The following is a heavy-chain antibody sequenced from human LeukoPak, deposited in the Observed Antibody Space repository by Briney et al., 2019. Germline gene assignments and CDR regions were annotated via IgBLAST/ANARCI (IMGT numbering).Heavy chain of an antibody. CDR2: IYSGGST. Sequence: GGSLRLSCVVSGFTVSTNFMSWVRQAPGERLEWVSVIYSGGSTYYADSVKGRFTISRDNSKNTLYLQMNSLRAEDTAVYYCARCGYDSSGYCDGPLLYWGQGTLVTVSS. CDR1: GFTVSTNF. D-gene: IGHD3-22*01. V-gene: IGHV3-53*05. J-gene: IGHJ4*02. CDR3: ARCGYDSSGYCDGPLLY.